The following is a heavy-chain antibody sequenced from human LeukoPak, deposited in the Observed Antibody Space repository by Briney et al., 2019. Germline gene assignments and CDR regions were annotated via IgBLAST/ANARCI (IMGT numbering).Heavy chain of an antibody. J-gene: IGHJ4*02. CDR1: GFTVSSNY. CDR2: IYSGGST. V-gene: IGHV3-53*01. Sequence: TGGSLRLSCAASGFTVSSNYMSWVRQAPGKGLEWVSVIYSGGSTYYADSVKGRFTISRDNSKNTLYLQMNSLRADDTAVYYCASSLGYSYEIWGQGTLVTVSS. CDR3: ASSLGYSYEI. D-gene: IGHD5-18*01.